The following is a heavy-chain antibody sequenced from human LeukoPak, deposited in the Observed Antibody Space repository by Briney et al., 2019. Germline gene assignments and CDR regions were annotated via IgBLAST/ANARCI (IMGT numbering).Heavy chain of an antibody. CDR1: GGSISSYY. CDR2: IYTSGST. V-gene: IGHV4-4*07. Sequence: SETLSLTCTVSGGSISSYYWSWIRQPAGKGLEWIGRIYTSGSTNYNPSLKSRVTMSVDTSKNQFSLKLSSVTAADTAVYYCARTVAQFTYNWFDPWGQGTLVTVSS. J-gene: IGHJ5*02. D-gene: IGHD4-23*01. CDR3: ARTVAQFTYNWFDP.